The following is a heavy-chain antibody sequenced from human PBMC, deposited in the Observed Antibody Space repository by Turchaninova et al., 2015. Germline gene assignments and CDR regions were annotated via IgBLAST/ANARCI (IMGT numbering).Heavy chain of an antibody. J-gene: IGHJ6*02. Sequence: VSCKASGGTFGNSAIIWVRQAPGQGLEWMGGIISIFGTTNFAQKFRGRLTLTADESSNTVYMELSGLTSEDTALYYCSRTHVTGNPHNYYYYCMDVWGQGTTVTASS. CDR3: SRTHVTGNPHNYYYYCMDV. CDR2: IISIFGTT. D-gene: IGHD1-20*01. CDR1: GGTFGNSA. V-gene: IGHV1-69*01.